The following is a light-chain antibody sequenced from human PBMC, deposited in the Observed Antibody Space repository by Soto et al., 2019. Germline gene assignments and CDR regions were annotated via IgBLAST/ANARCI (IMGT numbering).Light chain of an antibody. Sequence: DIQMTQSPSTLSASIGDRVTITCRASQSIDRRLAWYQQKAGKAPKLLIYKASSLESGVPPRFSGSGSGTEFTLTINSLQPDDFAGYYCQQYESQPYTFGQGTKLEIK. J-gene: IGKJ2*01. CDR1: QSIDRR. CDR3: QQYESQPYT. V-gene: IGKV1-5*03. CDR2: KAS.